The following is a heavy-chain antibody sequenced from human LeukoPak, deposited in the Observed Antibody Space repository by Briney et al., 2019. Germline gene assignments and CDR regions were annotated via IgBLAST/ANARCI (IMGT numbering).Heavy chain of an antibody. V-gene: IGHV3-23*01. CDR2: ISGSGGST. D-gene: IGHD3-22*01. CDR3: AKDLGFYSRGMDV. CDR1: GFTFSSYA. J-gene: IGHJ6*02. Sequence: GGSLRLSCAASGFTFSSYAMSWVRQAPGKGLEWVSAISGSGGSTYYADPVKGRFTISRDNSKNTLYLQMNSLRAEDTAVYYCAKDLGFYSRGMDVWGQGTTVTVSS.